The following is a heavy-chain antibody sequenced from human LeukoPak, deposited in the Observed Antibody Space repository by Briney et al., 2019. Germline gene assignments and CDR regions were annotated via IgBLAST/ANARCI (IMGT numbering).Heavy chain of an antibody. V-gene: IGHV1-2*02. J-gene: IGHJ3*02. CDR2: INPKNGGT. CDR1: GYTFTSHY. Sequence: GASVKVSCKASGYTFTSHYMHWVRQAPGQGLEWMGWINPKNGGTKYAQTFQGRVTMTWDTSISTAYMELSRLTSDDTAVYYCARDVPILDTDGYDAFDIWGQGTLVPVS. CDR3: ARDVPILDTDGYDAFDI. D-gene: IGHD5-24*01.